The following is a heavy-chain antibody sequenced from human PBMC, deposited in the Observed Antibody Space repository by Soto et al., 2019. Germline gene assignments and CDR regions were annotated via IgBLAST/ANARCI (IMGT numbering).Heavy chain of an antibody. CDR3: TGEVASGY. CDR1: GFTFSSYG. D-gene: IGHD2-8*02. Sequence: QVQLVESGGGVVQPGRSLRLSCAASGFTFSSYGMHWVRQAPGKGLEWVAVITKDGNVKDYAESVKGRFTISRDNAKNTLYLQLNSPGAEDTAAYYCTGEVASGYWGQGTLVTVSS. J-gene: IGHJ4*02. V-gene: IGHV3-30*03. CDR2: ITKDGNVK.